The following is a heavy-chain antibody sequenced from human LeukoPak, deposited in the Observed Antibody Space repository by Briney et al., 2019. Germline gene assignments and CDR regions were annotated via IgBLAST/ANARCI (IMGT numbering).Heavy chain of an antibody. CDR2: IKQDGSGK. Sequence: GGSLRLSCAASGFTFSSYWMSWVRQAPGKGLEWVANIKQDGSGKYYVDSVKGRFTISRDNAKNTLYLQMNSLRAEDTAVYYCARDPPYYYDSSGYPDYWGQGTLVTVSS. CDR1: GFTFSSYW. V-gene: IGHV3-7*01. D-gene: IGHD3-22*01. CDR3: ARDPPYYYDSSGYPDY. J-gene: IGHJ4*02.